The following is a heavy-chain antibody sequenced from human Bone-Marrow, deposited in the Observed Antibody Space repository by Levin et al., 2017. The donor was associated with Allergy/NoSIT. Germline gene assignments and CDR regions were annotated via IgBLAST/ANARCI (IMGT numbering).Heavy chain of an antibody. D-gene: IGHD2-2*01. Sequence: GGSLRLSCAASGFTFSSYAMHWVRQAPGKGLEWVAVISYDGSNKYYADSVKGRFTISRDNSKNTLYLQMNSLRAEDTAVYYCARETAFLKNTREYYYYYGMDVWGQGTTVTVSS. CDR3: ARETAFLKNTREYYYYYGMDV. V-gene: IGHV3-30-3*01. CDR2: ISYDGSNK. CDR1: GFTFSSYA. J-gene: IGHJ6*02.